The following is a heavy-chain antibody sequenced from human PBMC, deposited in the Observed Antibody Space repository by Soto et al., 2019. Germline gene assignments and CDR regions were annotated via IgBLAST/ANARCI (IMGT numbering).Heavy chain of an antibody. V-gene: IGHV3-53*01. CDR3: AKDAPGSGWLSDY. CDR1: GLTVNTNY. Sequence: GGSLRLSCAASGLTVNTNYMTWVRQAPGQGLEWVSTIYSGGSAYYADSVKGRFTISRDKSKNMLYLQMNSLRAEDTAVYYCAKDAPGSGWLSDYWGQGTLVTVSS. D-gene: IGHD3-22*01. J-gene: IGHJ4*02. CDR2: IYSGGSA.